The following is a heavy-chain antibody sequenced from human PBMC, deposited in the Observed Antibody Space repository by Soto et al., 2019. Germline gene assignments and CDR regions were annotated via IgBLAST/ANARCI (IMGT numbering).Heavy chain of an antibody. D-gene: IGHD1-26*01. CDR1: GFTVFSNY. CDR2: FYSGGSS. Sequence: EVQLVESGGGLIQPGESLRLSCAVSGFTVFSNYMSWVRQAPGKGLEWVSIFYSGGSSYYADSVKGRFTTSRDNSKNTLYLQMNSLRAEDTAVYYCAYSESVYGYGLRIWGQGTLVTVSS. J-gene: IGHJ4*02. CDR3: AYSESVYGYGLRI. V-gene: IGHV3-53*01.